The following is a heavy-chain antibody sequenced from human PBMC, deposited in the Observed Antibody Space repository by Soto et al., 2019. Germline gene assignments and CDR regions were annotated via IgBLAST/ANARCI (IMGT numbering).Heavy chain of an antibody. CDR3: ARTPYVLRFLEWFLDY. CDR1: GGTFSSYA. Sequence: SVKVSCKASGGTFSSYAISWVRQAPGQGLEWMGGIIPIFGTANYAQKFQGRVTITADKSTSTAYMELSGLRSEDTAVYYCARTPYVLRFLEWFLDYWGQGTLVTVSS. D-gene: IGHD3-3*01. V-gene: IGHV1-69*06. J-gene: IGHJ4*02. CDR2: IIPIFGTA.